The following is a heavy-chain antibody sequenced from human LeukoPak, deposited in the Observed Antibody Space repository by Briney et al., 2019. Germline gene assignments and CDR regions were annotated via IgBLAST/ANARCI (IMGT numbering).Heavy chain of an antibody. CDR2: INWNGGTT. CDR1: GFTFDDYG. J-gene: IGHJ4*02. V-gene: IGHV3-20*04. CDR3: AKGNSRGYSSGSIPSDY. D-gene: IGHD6-19*01. Sequence: GGSLRLSCAASGFTFDDYGMSWVRQAPGKGLEWVSGINWNGGTTGYADSVKGRFTITRDNSKNTLYLQMNSLRAEDTAVYYCAKGNSRGYSSGSIPSDYWGQGTLVTVSS.